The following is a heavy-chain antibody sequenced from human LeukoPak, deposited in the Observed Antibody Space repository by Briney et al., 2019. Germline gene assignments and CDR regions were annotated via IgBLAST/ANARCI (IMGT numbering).Heavy chain of an antibody. D-gene: IGHD4-23*01. CDR3: ARGALGGYGGNSN. J-gene: IGHJ4*02. CDR1: GGTFSSYA. Sequence: GASVKVSCKASGGTFSSYAISWVRQAPGQGLEWMGGIIPIFGTANYAQKFQGRVTITTDESTSTAYMELSSLRSEDTAVYYCARGALGGYGGNSNWGQGTLVTVSS. CDR2: IIPIFGTA. V-gene: IGHV1-69*05.